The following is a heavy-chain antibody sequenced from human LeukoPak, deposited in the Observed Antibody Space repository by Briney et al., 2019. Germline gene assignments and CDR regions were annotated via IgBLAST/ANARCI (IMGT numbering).Heavy chain of an antibody. CDR2: IRYDGSNK. CDR1: GFTFSSYG. Sequence: PGGSLRLSCAASGFTFSSYGMHWVRQAPGKGLAWVAFIRYDGSNKYYADSVKGRFTISRDNSKNTLYLQMNSLRAEDTAVYYCAKDASLLWFGGPIGYFDYWGQGTLVTVSS. D-gene: IGHD3-10*01. CDR3: AKDASLLWFGGPIGYFDY. J-gene: IGHJ4*02. V-gene: IGHV3-30*02.